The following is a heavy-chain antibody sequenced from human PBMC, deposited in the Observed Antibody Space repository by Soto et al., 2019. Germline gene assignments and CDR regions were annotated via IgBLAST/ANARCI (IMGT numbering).Heavy chain of an antibody. V-gene: IGHV3-11*01. J-gene: IGHJ6*03. CDR3: ARVGYCSGGSCYNYYYYYMDV. D-gene: IGHD2-15*01. CDR1: GFTFSDYY. Sequence: PGGSLRLSCAASGFTFSDYYMSWIRQAPGKGLERVSYISSSGSTIYYADSVKGRFTISRDNAKNSLYLQMNSLRAEDTAVYYCARVGYCSGGSCYNYYYYYMDVWGKGTTVTVSS. CDR2: ISSSGSTI.